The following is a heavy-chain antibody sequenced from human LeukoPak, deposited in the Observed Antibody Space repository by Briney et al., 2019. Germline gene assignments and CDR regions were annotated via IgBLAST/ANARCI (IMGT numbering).Heavy chain of an antibody. V-gene: IGHV3-11*04. Sequence: PGGSLRLSCAASGFTFSNAWMSWVRQAPGKGLEWVSYISSSGSTIYYADSVKGRFTISRDNARNSLYLQMNSLRAEDTAVYYCARGGRYYYGSGRLDYWGQGTLVTVSS. CDR3: ARGGRYYYGSGRLDY. J-gene: IGHJ4*02. CDR2: ISSSGSTI. D-gene: IGHD3-10*01. CDR1: GFTFSNAW.